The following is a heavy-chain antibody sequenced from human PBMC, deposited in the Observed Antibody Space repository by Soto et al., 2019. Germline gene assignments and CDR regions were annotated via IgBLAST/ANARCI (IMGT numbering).Heavy chain of an antibody. CDR3: ARGDSGSYFNY. V-gene: IGHV4-61*01. D-gene: IGHD1-26*01. J-gene: IGHJ4*02. CDR2: IYYSGST. Sequence: SETLPLTCTASGGSVSSGSYYWSWIRQPPGKGLEWIGYIYYSGSTNYNPSLKSRVTISVDTSKNQFSLKLSSVTAADTAVYYCARGDSGSYFNYWGQGTLVTVSS. CDR1: GGSVSSGSYY.